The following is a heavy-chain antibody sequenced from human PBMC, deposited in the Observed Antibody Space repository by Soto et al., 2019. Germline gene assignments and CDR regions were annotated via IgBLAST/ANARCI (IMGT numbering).Heavy chain of an antibody. Sequence: ASVKVSCKASGYTFTSYDINWVRQATGQGLEWMGWMDPNSGNTGYAQKFQGRVTMTRNTSISTAYMELSSLRSEDTAVYYCASPARNYDFWSGYSFDIWGQGTMVTVSS. CDR2: MDPNSGNT. CDR3: ASPARNYDFWSGYSFDI. V-gene: IGHV1-8*01. CDR1: GYTFTSYD. D-gene: IGHD3-3*01. J-gene: IGHJ3*02.